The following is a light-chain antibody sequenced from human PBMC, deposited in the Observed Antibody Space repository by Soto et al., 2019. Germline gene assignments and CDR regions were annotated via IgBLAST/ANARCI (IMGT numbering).Light chain of an antibody. V-gene: IGKV1-9*01. CDR1: QGISSY. CDR3: QQLFDSPIT. CDR2: AAS. J-gene: IGKJ5*01. Sequence: DIQLTQSPSFLSASVGDRVTITCRASQGISSYLAWYQQKPGIAPKLLIFAASTLESGVPSRFSATVSGTEFSLTITSLQPEDFATYYCQQLFDSPITFGQGTRLEIK.